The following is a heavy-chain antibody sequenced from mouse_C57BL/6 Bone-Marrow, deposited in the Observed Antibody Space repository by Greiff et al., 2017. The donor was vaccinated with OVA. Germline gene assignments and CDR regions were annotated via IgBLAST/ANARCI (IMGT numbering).Heavy chain of an antibody. J-gene: IGHJ4*01. CDR1: GYTFTSYG. CDR2: IYPRSGNT. Sequence: QVHVKQSGAELARPGASVKLSCKASGYTFTSYGISWVKQRTGQGLEWIGEIYPRSGNTYYNEKFKGKATLTADKSSSTAYMELRSLTSEDSAVYFCARWGYYRAIDYWGQGTSVTVSS. CDR3: ARWGYYRAIDY. D-gene: IGHD2-3*01. V-gene: IGHV1-81*01.